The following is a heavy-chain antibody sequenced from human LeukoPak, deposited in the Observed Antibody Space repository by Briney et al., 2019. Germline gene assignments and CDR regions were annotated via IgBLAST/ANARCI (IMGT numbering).Heavy chain of an antibody. CDR3: AREVIAVAGTGNFDY. Sequence: PSQTLSLTCTVSGGSISIGSYYWSWIRQPAGKGLEWLGRICTSGSTNYNPSLKSRVTISVDTSKNQFSLKLSSVTAADTAVYYCAREVIAVAGTGNFDYWGQGTLVTVSS. CDR2: ICTSGST. CDR1: GGSISIGSYY. J-gene: IGHJ4*02. D-gene: IGHD6-19*01. V-gene: IGHV4-61*02.